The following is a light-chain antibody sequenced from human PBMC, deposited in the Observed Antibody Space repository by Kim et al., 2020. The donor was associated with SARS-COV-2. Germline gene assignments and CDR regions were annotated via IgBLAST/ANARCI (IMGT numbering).Light chain of an antibody. CDR1: TSSPGRPFV. CDR2: CIP. Sequence: LYITCPRRTSSPGRPFVVPWYQPSPSTAPTLLFYCIPHRPSGVPARFAASTSDISASLAITALQAGGRAYYYCQSYGSSLSGYVFGTGTKVTVL. CDR3: QSYGSSLSGYV. J-gene: IGLJ1*01. V-gene: IGLV1-40*01.